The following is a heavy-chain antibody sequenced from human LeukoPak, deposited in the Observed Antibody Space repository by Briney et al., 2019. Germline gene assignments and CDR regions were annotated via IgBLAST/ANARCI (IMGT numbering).Heavy chain of an antibody. J-gene: IGHJ4*02. Sequence: RWAPRLSCAASGFTFSIFGMHVCRPAPGKRGEWVSSISSSSSYIYYADSVKGRFTISRDNAKNSLYLQMNSLRAEDTAVYYCANPAGEQSDYWGQGTLVTVSS. CDR1: GFTFSIFG. CDR3: ANPAGEQSDY. CDR2: ISSSSSYI. V-gene: IGHV3-21*01. D-gene: IGHD7-27*01.